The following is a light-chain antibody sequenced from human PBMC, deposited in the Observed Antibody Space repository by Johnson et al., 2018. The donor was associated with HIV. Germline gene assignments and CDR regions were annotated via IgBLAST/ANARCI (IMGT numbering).Light chain of an antibody. CDR3: GTWDNSPGVFFV. CDR2: ENN. V-gene: IGLV1-51*02. CDR1: SSNIGNNH. J-gene: IGLJ1*01. Sequence: QSLLTQPPSVSAAPGQKVTISCSGSSSNIGNNHVSWYQHFSGTAPKLLIYENNKRTSGIPDRFSGSKSGTSATLGITGLQTGDGADYYCGTWDNSPGVFFVFGTGTEVTVL.